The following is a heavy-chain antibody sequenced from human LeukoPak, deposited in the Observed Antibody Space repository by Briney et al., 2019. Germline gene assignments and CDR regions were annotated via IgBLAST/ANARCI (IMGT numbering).Heavy chain of an antibody. J-gene: IGHJ3*02. CDR1: GDSVTSGGYF. CDR3: ARDVVVTSSPDAFDI. Sequence: SQTLSLTSAVSGDSVTSGGYFWTWIRQHPGKGLEWIGYVSNSGTTSYNPSLTSRVSISLDTSNNHFSLRLGSVTAADTAVYYCARDVVVTSSPDAFDIWGQGTMVTVSS. D-gene: IGHD2-21*02. V-gene: IGHV4-31*11. CDR2: VSNSGTT.